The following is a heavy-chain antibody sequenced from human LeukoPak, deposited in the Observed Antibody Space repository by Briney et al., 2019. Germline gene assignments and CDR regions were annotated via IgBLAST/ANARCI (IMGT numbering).Heavy chain of an antibody. J-gene: IGHJ5*02. CDR3: ARLGLEVGGPNWFDP. D-gene: IGHD1-1*01. V-gene: IGHV3-7*01. Sequence: GGSLRLSCAAPGFSFSSNWMGWVRQAPGKGLEWVAHIERDGSQKYYLDSVKGRFTISRDNAKNSLYLQMNSLRVEDTAVYYCARLGLEVGGPNWFDPWGQGTLVTVSS. CDR2: IERDGSQK. CDR1: GFSFSSNW.